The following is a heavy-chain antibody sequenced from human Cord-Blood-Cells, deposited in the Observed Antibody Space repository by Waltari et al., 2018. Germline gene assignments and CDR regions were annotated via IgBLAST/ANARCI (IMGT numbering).Heavy chain of an antibody. CDR3: ARGVVVPAAMLDY. D-gene: IGHD2-2*01. Sequence: QVQLVQSGAEVKKPGASVKVSCKATGYTFTSYDLNWVRQATGQGLEWMGWMNPNSGNTGYAQKFQGRVTMTRNTSISTAYMELSSLRSEDTAVYYCARGVVVPAAMLDYWCQGTLVTVSS. J-gene: IGHJ4*02. CDR1: GYTFTSYD. CDR2: MNPNSGNT. V-gene: IGHV1-8*01.